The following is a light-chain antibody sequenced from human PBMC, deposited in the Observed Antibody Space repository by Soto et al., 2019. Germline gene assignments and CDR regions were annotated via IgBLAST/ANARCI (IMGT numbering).Light chain of an antibody. Sequence: DFVMTQSPLSLPVTPGEPASISCRSSQSLLHSSGNNYLDWYVQKPGQSPQLLIYWGSNRASGVPERFSGSGSGTDFTLKISRVEAEDVGIYYCMQGQQTPITFCQGTRLEIK. V-gene: IGKV2-28*01. CDR1: QSLLHSSGNNY. J-gene: IGKJ5*01. CDR3: MQGQQTPIT. CDR2: WGS.